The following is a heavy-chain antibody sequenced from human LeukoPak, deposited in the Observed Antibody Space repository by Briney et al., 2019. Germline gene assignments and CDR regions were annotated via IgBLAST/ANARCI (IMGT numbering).Heavy chain of an antibody. Sequence: SETLSLTCAVSGGSISSGGYSGRWLRQPPGKGLEGVGYIYQSGSTYYNPSLKSRVTISVDTSKNQSSMKLNYVTAADTALYYCARRRRIEAAGSRGDAFDIWGQGTMVTVSS. CDR2: IYQSGST. V-gene: IGHV4-30-2*01. CDR1: GGSISSGGYS. CDR3: ARRRRIEAAGSRGDAFDI. D-gene: IGHD6-13*01. J-gene: IGHJ3*02.